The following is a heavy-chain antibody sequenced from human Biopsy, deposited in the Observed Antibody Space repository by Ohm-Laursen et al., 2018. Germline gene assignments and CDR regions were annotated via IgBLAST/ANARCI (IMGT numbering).Heavy chain of an antibody. J-gene: IGHJ5*02. Sequence: SVKVSCKAPGGTFSNYGVNWVRQAPGQGLEWLGGNIPILGTGNYAQRFQGRVTITADKSTSTADMELSSLRSDDTAVYYCARSFGVVINFEHNWFDPWGQGTLVTVSS. V-gene: IGHV1-69*06. CDR1: GGTFSNYG. CDR2: NIPILGTG. D-gene: IGHD3-3*01. CDR3: ARSFGVVINFEHNWFDP.